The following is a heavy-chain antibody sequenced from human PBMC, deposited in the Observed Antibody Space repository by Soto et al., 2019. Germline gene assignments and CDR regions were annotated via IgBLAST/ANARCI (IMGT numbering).Heavy chain of an antibody. Sequence: QVQLQESGPGLVKPSQTLSLTCTVSGGSISSGDYYWSWIRQPPGKGLEWIGYIYYSGSTYYNPSLKSRVTSSVDTSKNQFSLKLGSVTAADTAVYYCARVGGFGATTIDYWGQGTLVTVSS. CDR3: ARVGGFGATTIDY. CDR1: GGSISSGDYY. CDR2: IYYSGST. J-gene: IGHJ4*02. D-gene: IGHD3-10*01. V-gene: IGHV4-30-4*01.